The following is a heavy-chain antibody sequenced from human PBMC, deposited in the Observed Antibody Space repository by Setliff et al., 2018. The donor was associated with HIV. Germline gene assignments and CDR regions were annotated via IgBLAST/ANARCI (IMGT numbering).Heavy chain of an antibody. CDR1: DDSFSTNY. Sequence: SETLSLTCNVSDDSFSTNYWSWVRQPPGKGLEWIGYIYASGSTNYNPSLKSRVTISIDTSKNQFSLRLRSVTAADTARYCCARLGRAIVRGGYSLRFDYGGQGTLVTVSS. CDR3: ARLGRAIVRGGYSLRFDY. CDR2: IYASGST. V-gene: IGHV4-4*09. J-gene: IGHJ4*02. D-gene: IGHD2-21*02.